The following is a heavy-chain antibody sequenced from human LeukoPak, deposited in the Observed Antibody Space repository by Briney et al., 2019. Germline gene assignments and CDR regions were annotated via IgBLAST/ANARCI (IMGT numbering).Heavy chain of an antibody. CDR2: ISSSSSYI. V-gene: IGHV3-21*01. CDR1: GFTFSSYS. J-gene: IGHJ5*02. D-gene: IGHD1-26*01. Sequence: GGSLRLSCEASGFTFSSYSMNWVRQAPGKGLEWVSSISSSSSYIYYADSVKGRFTISRDNARNSLYLQMSSLRVEDTAVYYCARDAGGRTQREGWFDPWGQGTLVTVSS. CDR3: ARDAGGRTQREGWFDP.